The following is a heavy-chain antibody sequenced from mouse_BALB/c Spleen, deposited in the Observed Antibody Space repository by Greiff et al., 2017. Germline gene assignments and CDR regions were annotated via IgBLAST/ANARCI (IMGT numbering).Heavy chain of an antibody. CDR3: ARARYGNYDFDV. CDR2: IWAGGST. CDR1: GFSLTTYG. D-gene: IGHD2-1*01. J-gene: IGHJ1*01. Sequence: VQLVESGPGLVAPSQSLSITCTVSGFSLTTYGVHWVRQPPGKGLEWLGVIWAGGSTNYNSALMSRLSISRDSSKSQVFLKMNSLQTDDTGMYYCARARYGNYDFDVWGAGTTVTVSS. V-gene: IGHV2-9*02.